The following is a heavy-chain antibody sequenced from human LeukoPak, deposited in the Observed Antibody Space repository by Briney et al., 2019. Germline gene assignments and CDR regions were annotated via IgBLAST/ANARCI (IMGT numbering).Heavy chain of an antibody. CDR3: AKAASSWYPYYGMDV. J-gene: IGHJ6*02. CDR1: GCTFTNFV. CDR2: IIGNGDRT. Sequence: AGGSLRLSCAASGCTFTNFVMRWVRQAPGKGLEWVSSIIGNGDRTYYTDSVKGRFTISRDNSKNTLYLQMNSLRAEDTAVYYCAKAASSWYPYYGMDVWGQGTTVTVSS. D-gene: IGHD6-13*01. V-gene: IGHV3-23*01.